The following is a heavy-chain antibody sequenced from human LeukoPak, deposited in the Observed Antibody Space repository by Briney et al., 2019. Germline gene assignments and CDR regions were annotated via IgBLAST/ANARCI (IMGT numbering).Heavy chain of an antibody. V-gene: IGHV3-7*03. D-gene: IGHD5-12*01. Sequence: GGSLRLSCAASGFSFSDHWLDWVRQAPGKGLEWVAHIKGDGSQKYYVDSVKGRFTISRDNAKTSLYLQMDSLRAEDTAVYYCARNRGWLQFDYWGQGTLVAVSS. CDR2: IKGDGSQK. J-gene: IGHJ4*02. CDR3: ARNRGWLQFDY. CDR1: GFSFSDHW.